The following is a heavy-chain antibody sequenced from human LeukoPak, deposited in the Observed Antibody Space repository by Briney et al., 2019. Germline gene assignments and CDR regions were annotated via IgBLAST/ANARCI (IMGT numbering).Heavy chain of an antibody. Sequence: SETLSLTCTVSGYSFSSGYYWGWIRQPPGKGLEWIGSIYHGGSTYYNPSLRSRVIVSVDTSRNHFSLKMSSVTAADTAVYYCARDLASCAGDCYSDGFDYWGQGTLITVSS. D-gene: IGHD2-21*02. CDR1: GYSFSSGYY. CDR3: ARDLASCAGDCYSDGFDY. V-gene: IGHV4-38-2*02. CDR2: IYHGGST. J-gene: IGHJ4*02.